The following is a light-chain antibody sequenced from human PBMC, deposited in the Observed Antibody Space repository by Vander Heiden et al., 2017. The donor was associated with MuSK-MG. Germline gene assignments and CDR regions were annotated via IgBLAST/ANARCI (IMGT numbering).Light chain of an antibody. J-gene: IGKJ2*01. Sequence: DIHMTQSPFSLSASVGDRVTITCRSSQTISDYLNWYAQKPGKAPKLLIFAASSLQGGVPSRFNGSGSGTHFTLTISRLQPEDFATYYCQQTDNTPLTFGQGTKVEI. CDR1: QTISDY. CDR3: QQTDNTPLT. CDR2: AAS. V-gene: IGKV1-39*01.